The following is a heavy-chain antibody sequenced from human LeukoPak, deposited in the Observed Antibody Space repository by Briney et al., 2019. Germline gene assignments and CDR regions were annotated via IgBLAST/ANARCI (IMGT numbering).Heavy chain of an antibody. D-gene: IGHD3-16*02. CDR2: IYYSGST. Sequence: PSETLSLTCTVSGGSISSSSYYWGWIRQPLGKGLEWIGSIYYSGSTYYNPSLKSRVTISVDTSKNQFSLKLSSVTAADTAVYYCAREYYDYVWGSYRSSQYFDYWGQGTLVTVSS. CDR3: AREYYDYVWGSYRSSQYFDY. V-gene: IGHV4-39*07. J-gene: IGHJ4*02. CDR1: GGSISSSSYY.